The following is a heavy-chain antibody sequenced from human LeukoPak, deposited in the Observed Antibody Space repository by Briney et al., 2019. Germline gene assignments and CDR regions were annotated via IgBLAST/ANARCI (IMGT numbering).Heavy chain of an antibody. CDR2: IYPGDSDT. J-gene: IGHJ4*02. CDR1: GYSFTSYW. D-gene: IGHD6-19*01. Sequence: GGSLKISCKGSGYSFTSYWIGWVRQMPGKGLEWMGIIYPGDSDTRYSPSVQGQVTISADKSRTPAYLQWSSLKASDTAMYYCARREDSSGWYNVGYWGQGTLVTVSS. V-gene: IGHV5-51*01. CDR3: ARREDSSGWYNVGY.